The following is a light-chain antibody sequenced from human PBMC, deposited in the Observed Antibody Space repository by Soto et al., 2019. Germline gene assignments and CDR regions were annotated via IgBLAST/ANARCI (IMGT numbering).Light chain of an antibody. J-gene: IGLJ1*01. CDR1: SSDVGGYNY. CDR3: SSYTSNRFYV. CDR2: EVS. Sequence: QSVLTQPASVSGSPGQSITISYTGTSSDVGGYNYVSWYQQHPGKAPKLMISEVSSRPSGVSNRFSGSKSGNTASLTISGLQAEDEADYYCSSYTSNRFYVFGPGTKVTVL. V-gene: IGLV2-14*01.